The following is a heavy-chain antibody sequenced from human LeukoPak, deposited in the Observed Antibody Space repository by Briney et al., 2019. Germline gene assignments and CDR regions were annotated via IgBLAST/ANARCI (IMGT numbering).Heavy chain of an antibody. D-gene: IGHD6-13*01. CDR2: MKYDNGDT. CDR1: GFTFTGYY. CDR3: ARGDRRRPPSSIGWYSENIFDY. J-gene: IGHJ4*02. Sequence: ASVKVSCKASGFTFTGYYIQWVRQAPGQGLEYMGWMKYDNGDTHYAQKFRGSVTMTRDTSINTAYMELSRLASDDTAVYYCARGDRRRPPSSIGWYSENIFDYWGQGTLVTVSS. V-gene: IGHV1-2*02.